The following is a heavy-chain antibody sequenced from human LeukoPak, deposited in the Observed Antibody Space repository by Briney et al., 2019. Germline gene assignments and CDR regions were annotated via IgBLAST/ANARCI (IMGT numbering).Heavy chain of an antibody. CDR3: ARGLSRLYCSSTSCRYNWFDP. J-gene: IGHJ5*02. D-gene: IGHD2-2*01. CDR2: IYYSGST. Sequence: KPSETLSLTCTVSGGSISSSSCYWGWIRQPPGKGLEWIGSIYYSGSTYYNPSLKSRVTISVDTSKNQFSLKLSSVTAADTAVYYCARGLSRLYCSSTSCRYNWFDPWGQGTLVTVSS. V-gene: IGHV4-39*01. CDR1: GGSISSSSCY.